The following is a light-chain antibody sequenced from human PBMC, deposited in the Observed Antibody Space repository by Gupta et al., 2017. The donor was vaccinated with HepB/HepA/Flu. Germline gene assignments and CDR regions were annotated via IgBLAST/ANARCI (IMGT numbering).Light chain of an antibody. Sequence: IVFTQSPATLSLSPGERSTPSCRASQSVSSYLAWYKQKPGQAPRLLIYDASNRATGIPARFSGSGSGTEFTLTISSLEPEDFAVYYCQHLSNCPRTFGQGTKVEIK. V-gene: IGKV3-11*01. CDR3: QHLSNCPRT. J-gene: IGKJ1*01. CDR2: DAS. CDR1: QSVSSY.